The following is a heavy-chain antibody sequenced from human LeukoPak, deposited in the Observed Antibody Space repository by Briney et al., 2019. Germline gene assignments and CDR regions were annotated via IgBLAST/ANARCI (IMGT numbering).Heavy chain of an antibody. CDR2: VTGSGGST. CDR3: AKVGYGDQSDGLDV. J-gene: IGHJ3*01. CDR1: EFNFRSYA. D-gene: IGHD4-17*01. Sequence: GGSLRLSCAASEFNFRSYAMSWVRQAPGKGLEWVSGVTGSGGSTYYVDSVKGRFTISRDNSKNMVYLQMNSLRAEDTGVYYCAKVGYGDQSDGLDVWGQGTWVTVSS. V-gene: IGHV3-23*01.